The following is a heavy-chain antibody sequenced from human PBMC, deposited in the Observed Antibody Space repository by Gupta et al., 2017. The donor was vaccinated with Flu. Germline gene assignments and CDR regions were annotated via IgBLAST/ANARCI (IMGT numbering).Heavy chain of an antibody. D-gene: IGHD1-26*01. V-gene: IGHV4-34*01. CDR2: IHHSGNT. J-gene: IGHJ5*02. CDR1: GGSFGVDY. Sequence: QVQLQQWGAGLLKPSETLSLTCAVYGGSFGVDYWSWVRQSPGKGLEWIGQIHHSGNTNYNPALQSRVTISIDIAKGQFSLRLRSVTAADTAVYYCAKVPDYIGSPTSGWFDPWGQGTLVSVSS. CDR3: AKVPDYIGSPTSGWFDP.